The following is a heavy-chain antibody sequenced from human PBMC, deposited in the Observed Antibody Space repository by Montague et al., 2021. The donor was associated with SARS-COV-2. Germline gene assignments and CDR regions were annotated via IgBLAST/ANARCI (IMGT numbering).Heavy chain of an antibody. D-gene: IGHD3-3*01. CDR1: GGSISPYY. J-gene: IGHJ6*02. CDR3: ARWGEYYDSPYYYYAMDV. Sequence: SETLSLTCTVSGGSISPYYWSWIRQSLGKGLECIGYTSYSGSTDYNPSLKSRVTISIDTSKNQFSLKLSSVTAADTAVYYCARWGEYYDSPYYYYAMDVWGQGTTVTVSS. V-gene: IGHV4-59*12. CDR2: TSYSGST.